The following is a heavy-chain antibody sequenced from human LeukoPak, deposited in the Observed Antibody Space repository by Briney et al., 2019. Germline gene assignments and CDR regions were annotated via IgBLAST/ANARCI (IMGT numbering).Heavy chain of an antibody. CDR1: GFTFSSYA. J-gene: IGHJ4*02. V-gene: IGHV3-23*01. Sequence: GGSARLSCAASGFTFSSYAMNWVRQAPGKGLEWVSGISGSGGSTYYADSVKGRFTISRDNSKNTLYLQMNSLRAEDTAVYYCAKAWDIVATNGFDYWGQGTLVTVSS. CDR3: AKAWDIVATNGFDY. CDR2: ISGSGGST. D-gene: IGHD5-12*01.